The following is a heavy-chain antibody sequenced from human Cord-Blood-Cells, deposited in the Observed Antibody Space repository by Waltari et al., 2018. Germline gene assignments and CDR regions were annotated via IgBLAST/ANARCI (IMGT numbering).Heavy chain of an antibody. J-gene: IGHJ3*02. D-gene: IGHD2-15*01. CDR2: IYSGGST. V-gene: IGHV3-53*01. CDR3: ARASLPIDAFDI. Sequence: EVQLVESGGGLIQPGGSLRLSCAASGCTVSSNYMSWLRQAPGKGLEWVSVIYSGGSTYYADSVKGRFTISRDNSKNTLYLQMNSLRAEDTAVYYCARASLPIDAFDIWGQGTMVTVSS. CDR1: GCTVSSNY.